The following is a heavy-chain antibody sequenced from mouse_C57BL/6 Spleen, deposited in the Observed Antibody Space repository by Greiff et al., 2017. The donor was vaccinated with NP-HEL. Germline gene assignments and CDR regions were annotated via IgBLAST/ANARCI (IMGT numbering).Heavy chain of an antibody. V-gene: IGHV1-82*01. CDR2: IYPGDGDT. J-gene: IGHJ2*01. D-gene: IGHD1-1*01. CDR3: ARTYGSSHYFDY. Sequence: VQLQESGPELVKPGASVKISCKASGYAFSSSWMNWVKQRPGKGLEWIGRIYPGDGDTNYNGKFKGKATRTADKSSSTAYMQLSRLTSEDSAVYFCARTYGSSHYFDYWGQGTTLTVSS. CDR1: GYAFSSSW.